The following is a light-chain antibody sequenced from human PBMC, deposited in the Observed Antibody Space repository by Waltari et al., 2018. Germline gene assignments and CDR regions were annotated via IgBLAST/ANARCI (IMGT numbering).Light chain of an antibody. CDR2: QLS. V-gene: IGKV2-30*01. Sequence: DVVMTQSPLSLPVTLGQPASIPCRSSQSLVFSDGVTYLNWFQQRPGRAPRRLIYQLSNRDSGVPDRFSGSGSGTDFTLKISRVEAEDVGVYYCMQGMHWPPTFGGGTKVEIK. CDR3: MQGMHWPPT. CDR1: QSLVFSDGVTY. J-gene: IGKJ4*01.